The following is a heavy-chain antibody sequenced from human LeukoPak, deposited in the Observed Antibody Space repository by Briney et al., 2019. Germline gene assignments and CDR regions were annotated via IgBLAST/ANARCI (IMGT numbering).Heavy chain of an antibody. CDR1: GGSFSGYY. Sequence: PSETLSLTCAVYGGSFSGYYWSWIRQPPGKGLEWIGEINHSGSTNYNPSLKSRVTISVDTSKNQFSLKLSSVTAADTAVYYCARAYGDADYWGQGTLATVSS. V-gene: IGHV4-34*01. CDR2: INHSGST. CDR3: ARAYGDADY. D-gene: IGHD4-17*01. J-gene: IGHJ4*02.